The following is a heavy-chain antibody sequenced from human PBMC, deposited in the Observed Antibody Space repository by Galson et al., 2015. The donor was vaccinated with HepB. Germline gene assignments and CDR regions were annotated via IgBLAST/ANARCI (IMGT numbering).Heavy chain of an antibody. J-gene: IGHJ4*02. Sequence: SETLSLTCTVSGGSISSSSYYWGWIRQPPGKGLVWIGNIYYTGSTYYNPSLKSRVTISVDTSKNQFSLKLSSVTAADTAVYYCAKLHVDIVATISPNFDYWGQGTLVTVSS. CDR3: AKLHVDIVATISPNFDY. CDR1: GGSISSSSYY. V-gene: IGHV4-39*01. D-gene: IGHD5-12*01. CDR2: IYYTGST.